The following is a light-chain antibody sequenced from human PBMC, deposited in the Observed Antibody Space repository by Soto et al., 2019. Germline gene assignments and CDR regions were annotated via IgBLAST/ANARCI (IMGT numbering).Light chain of an antibody. CDR1: QSVRSN. CDR3: QQYNDWPPVT. V-gene: IGKV3-15*01. J-gene: IGKJ1*01. CDR2: GAS. Sequence: EIVMTQSPATLSVSPGERATLSCRASQSVRSNLAWYQQKPGQAPRLLVYGASTRATGIPARFSGSGSGTEFTLTVSSLQSEDFAVYYCQQYNDWPPVTFGQGTKVEIK.